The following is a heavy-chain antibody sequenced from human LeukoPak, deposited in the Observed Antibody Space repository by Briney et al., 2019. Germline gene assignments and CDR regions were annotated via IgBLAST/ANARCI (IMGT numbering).Heavy chain of an antibody. Sequence: SETLSLTCTVSGGFISGYWWSWIRQPAGKGLECIGRIYSSGSTNYSPSLKSRVTMSVDTSKNQLSLKLTSVTAADMAVYYCARARVVTTASDSYYYMDVWGKGTTVTVSS. CDR1: GGFISGYW. D-gene: IGHD4-23*01. CDR2: IYSSGST. CDR3: ARARVVTTASDSYYYMDV. J-gene: IGHJ6*03. V-gene: IGHV4-4*07.